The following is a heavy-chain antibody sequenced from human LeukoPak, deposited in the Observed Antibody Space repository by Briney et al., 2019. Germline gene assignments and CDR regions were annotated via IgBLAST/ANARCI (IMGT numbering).Heavy chain of an antibody. CDR1: GFTFSSYW. J-gene: IGHJ4*02. Sequence: GGSLRLSCAASGFTFSSYWMHWVRQAPGKGLVWVSRINSDGSSTSYADSVKGRFTISRDNAKNTLSLQMNSLRAEDTAVYYCHRDYYGSGSDRDYWGQGTLVTVSS. CDR2: INSDGSST. D-gene: IGHD3-10*01. CDR3: HRDYYGSGSDRDY. V-gene: IGHV3-74*01.